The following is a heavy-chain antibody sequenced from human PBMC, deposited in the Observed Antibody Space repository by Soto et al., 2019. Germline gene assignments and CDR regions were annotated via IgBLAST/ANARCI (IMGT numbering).Heavy chain of an antibody. D-gene: IGHD4-17*01. J-gene: IGHJ1*01. CDR1: GFNFDYDA. CDR2: ISWNSGSI. Sequence: GGSLRLSCAASGFNFDYDAMHWVRQAPGKGLEWVSGISWNSGSIGYADSVKGRFTISRDNAKNSLYLQMNSLRTEDTALYYCARSDVYGDYAYFQHWGQGTLVTVSS. CDR3: ARSDVYGDYAYFQH. V-gene: IGHV3-9*01.